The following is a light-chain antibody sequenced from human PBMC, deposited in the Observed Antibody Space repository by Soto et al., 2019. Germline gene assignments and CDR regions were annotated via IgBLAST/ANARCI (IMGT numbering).Light chain of an antibody. CDR3: QVCDSNTV. V-gene: IGLV3-9*01. J-gene: IGLJ3*02. CDR1: NIGSKI. CDR2: RDT. Sequence: SSELTQPLSVSVSLGQTARITCGGNNIGSKIVHWSQQKPGQAPVLVNYRDTNRPSGIPERFSGSNSGNTATLSISRAQDGDEADYYCQVCDSNTVFGGGTKLTVL.